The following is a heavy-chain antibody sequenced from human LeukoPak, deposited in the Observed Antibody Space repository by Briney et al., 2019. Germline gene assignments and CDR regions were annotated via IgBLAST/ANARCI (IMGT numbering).Heavy chain of an antibody. CDR2: IYYSGST. D-gene: IGHD2-15*01. J-gene: IGHJ4*02. CDR3: ARDPFGWSYFDY. Sequence: SETLSLTCTVSGGSISSYYWSWIRQPPGKGLEWIGYIYYSGSTNYNPSLKSRVTMSVDTSKNQFSLKLSSVTAADTAVYYCARDPFGWSYFDYWGQGTLVTVSS. CDR1: GGSISSYY. V-gene: IGHV4-59*01.